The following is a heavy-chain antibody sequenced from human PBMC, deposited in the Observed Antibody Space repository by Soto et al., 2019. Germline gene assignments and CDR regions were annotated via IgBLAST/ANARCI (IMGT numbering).Heavy chain of an antibody. Sequence: ASVKVSCKASGYTFTSYAMHWVRQAPGQRLEWMGWINAGNGNTKYSQKFQGRVTITRDTSASTAYMELSSLRSEDTAVYYCARMSLYGDYDLDYWGQGPLVTVYS. J-gene: IGHJ4*02. V-gene: IGHV1-3*01. CDR3: ARMSLYGDYDLDY. CDR1: GYTFTSYA. CDR2: INAGNGNT. D-gene: IGHD4-17*01.